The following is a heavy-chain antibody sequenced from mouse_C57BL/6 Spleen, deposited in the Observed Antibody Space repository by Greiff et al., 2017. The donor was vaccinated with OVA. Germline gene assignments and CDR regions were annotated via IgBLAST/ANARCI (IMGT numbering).Heavy chain of an antibody. CDR1: GYTFTDYN. V-gene: IGHV1-22*01. Sequence: EVQLVESGPELVKPGASVKMSCKASGYTFTDYNMHWVKQSHGKSLEWIGYINPNNGGTSYNQKFKGKATLTVNKSSSTAYMELRSLTSEDSAVYYCAREGVYYDYGGFAYWGQGTLVTVSA. J-gene: IGHJ3*01. CDR2: INPNNGGT. D-gene: IGHD2-4*01. CDR3: AREGVYYDYGGFAY.